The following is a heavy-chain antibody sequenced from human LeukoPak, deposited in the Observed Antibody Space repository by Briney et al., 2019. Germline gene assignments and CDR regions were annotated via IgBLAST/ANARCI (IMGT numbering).Heavy chain of an antibody. V-gene: IGHV4-59*01. J-gene: IGHJ4*02. CDR2: IYYSGST. CDR3: ARVGYDILTGYVFDY. CDR1: SGSISSYY. Sequence: SETLSLTCTVSSGSISSYYWSWIRQPPGKGLEWFGYIYYSGSTDYNPSLKSRVTISVDTSKNQFSLKLSSVTAADTAVYYCARVGYDILTGYVFDYWGQGTLVTVSS. D-gene: IGHD3-9*01.